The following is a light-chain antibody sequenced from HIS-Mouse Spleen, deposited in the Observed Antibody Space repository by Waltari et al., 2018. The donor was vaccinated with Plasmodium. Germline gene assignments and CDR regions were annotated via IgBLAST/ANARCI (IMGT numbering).Light chain of an antibody. V-gene: IGKV3-20*01. CDR1: QTVSSNY. Sequence: EIVLTQFPGTLSLSPGERSTLPCRDSQTVSSNYLAWYQQKPGQAPRLLILGASSRATGIPDRFSGSGSGTDFTLTISRLEPEDFAVYYCQQNGSSPITFGQGTRLEIK. CDR2: GAS. CDR3: QQNGSSPIT. J-gene: IGKJ5*01.